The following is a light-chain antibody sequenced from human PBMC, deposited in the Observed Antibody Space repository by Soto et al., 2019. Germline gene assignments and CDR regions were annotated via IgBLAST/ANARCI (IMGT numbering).Light chain of an antibody. CDR3: SSYTSRSTLDVV. V-gene: IGLV2-14*01. J-gene: IGLJ2*01. CDR2: DVS. CDR1: SSDVGGYNY. Sequence: QSALTQPASVSGSPGQSITISCTGTSSDVGGYNYVSWYQQHPGKAPKLMIYDVSNRPSGVSTRFSDSKSGNTASLTISGLQAEDDADYYCSSYTSRSTLDVVFGGGTQLTVL.